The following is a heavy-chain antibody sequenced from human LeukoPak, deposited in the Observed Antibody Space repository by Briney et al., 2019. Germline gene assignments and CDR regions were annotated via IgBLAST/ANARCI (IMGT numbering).Heavy chain of an antibody. D-gene: IGHD6-19*01. CDR3: ARVSQWLPLFDY. Sequence: GASVKVSCKASGGTFSSYTISWVRQAPGQGLEWMGIINPSGGSTSYAQKFQGRVTMTRDTSTSTVYMELSSLRSEDTAVYYCARVSQWLPLFDYWGQGTLVTVSS. J-gene: IGHJ4*02. V-gene: IGHV1-46*01. CDR1: GGTFSSYT. CDR2: INPSGGST.